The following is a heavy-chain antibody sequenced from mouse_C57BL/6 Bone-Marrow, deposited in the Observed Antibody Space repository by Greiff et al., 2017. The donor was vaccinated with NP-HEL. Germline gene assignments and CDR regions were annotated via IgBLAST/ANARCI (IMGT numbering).Heavy chain of an antibody. D-gene: IGHD1-1*01. Sequence: EVKVEESGEGLVKPGGSLKLSCAASGFTFSSYAMSWVRQTPEKRLEWVAYISSGGDYIYYADTVKGRFTISRDNARNTLYLQMSSLKSEDTAMYYCTREGYYYGSYWYFDVWGTGTTVTVSS. J-gene: IGHJ1*03. CDR3: TREGYYYGSYWYFDV. CDR2: ISSGGDYI. CDR1: GFTFSSYA. V-gene: IGHV5-9-1*02.